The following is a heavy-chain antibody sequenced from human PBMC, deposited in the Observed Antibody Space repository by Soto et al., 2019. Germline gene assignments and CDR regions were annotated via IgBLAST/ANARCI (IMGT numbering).Heavy chain of an antibody. D-gene: IGHD3-22*01. J-gene: IGHJ6*02. CDR3: ARSYYDSSGYYGYYYYYYGMDV. V-gene: IGHV1-2*04. Sequence: ASVKVSCKASGYTFTGYYMHWVRQAPGQGLEWMGWINPNSGGTNYAQKFQGWVTMTRDTSISTAYMELSRLRSDDTAVYYCARSYYDSSGYYGYYYYYYGMDVWGQGTTVTVSS. CDR2: INPNSGGT. CDR1: GYTFTGYY.